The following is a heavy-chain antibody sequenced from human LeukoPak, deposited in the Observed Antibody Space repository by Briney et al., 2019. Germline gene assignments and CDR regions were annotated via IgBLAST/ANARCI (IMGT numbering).Heavy chain of an antibody. D-gene: IGHD3-10*01. CDR2: INHSGST. V-gene: IGHV4-34*01. J-gene: IGHJ4*02. CDR1: GGSFSGYY. Sequence: RPSETLSFTCAVYGGSFSGYYWSWIRQPPGKGLEWIGEINHSGSTNYNPSLKSRVTISVDTSKNQFSLKLSSVTAADTAVYYCARGGLWFGEWGQGTLVTVSS. CDR3: ARGGLWFGE.